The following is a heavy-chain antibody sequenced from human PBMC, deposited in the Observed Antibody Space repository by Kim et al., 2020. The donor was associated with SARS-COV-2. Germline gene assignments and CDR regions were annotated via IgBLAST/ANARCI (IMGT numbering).Heavy chain of an antibody. CDR3: ARDGRPPYSGYAYPSYYYGMDV. J-gene: IGHJ6*02. CDR1: GFTFSSYS. CDR2: ISSSSSYI. D-gene: IGHD5-12*01. Sequence: GGSLRLSCAASGFTFSSYSMNWVRQAPGKGLEWVSSISSSSSYIYYADSVKGRFTISRDNAKNSLYLQMNSLRAEDTAVYYCARDGRPPYSGYAYPSYYYGMDVWGQGTTVTVSS. V-gene: IGHV3-21*01.